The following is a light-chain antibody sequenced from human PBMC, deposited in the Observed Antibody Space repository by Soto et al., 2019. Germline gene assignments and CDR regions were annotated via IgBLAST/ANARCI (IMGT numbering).Light chain of an antibody. CDR3: QHYKSYPWT. CDR2: KAS. CDR1: QSIDSW. Sequence: DIQMTQSPSTMSASVGDRVTITCRASQSIDSWLAWYQQKPGKAPKFLMYKASNLESGVPLRFSGSGSETEFTLTISSLQPDDFAIYYCQHYKSYPWTFCQGTKVELK. V-gene: IGKV1-5*03. J-gene: IGKJ1*01.